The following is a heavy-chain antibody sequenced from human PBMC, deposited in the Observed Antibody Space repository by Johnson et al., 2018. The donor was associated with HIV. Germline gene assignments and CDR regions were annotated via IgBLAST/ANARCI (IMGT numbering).Heavy chain of an antibody. D-gene: IGHD2-15*01. J-gene: IGHJ3*02. CDR1: GFTFDDYG. Sequence: QVQLVESGGGVVRPGGSLRLSCAASGFTFDDYGMSWVRQAPGKGLEWVSVISYAGSNKSYADSVKGRFTISRDNSKNTLYLQMNSLRAEDTAVYYCAREAYCSSGSCYDAFDIWGQGTMVIVSS. CDR2: ISYAGSNK. CDR3: AREAYCSSGSCYDAFDI. V-gene: IGHV3-30*03.